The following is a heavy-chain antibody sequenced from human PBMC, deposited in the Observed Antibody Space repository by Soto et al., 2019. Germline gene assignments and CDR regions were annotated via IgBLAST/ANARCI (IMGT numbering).Heavy chain of an antibody. J-gene: IGHJ4*02. Sequence: SETLSLTCTVSGGSISSGGYYWSWIRQHPGKGLEWIGYIYYSGNTNYNPSLKSRVTISVDMSKNQFSLKLSSVTAADTAVYFCARGPYKYDYWGQGTLVTVSS. V-gene: IGHV4-61*08. D-gene: IGHD1-1*01. CDR2: IYYSGNT. CDR1: GGSISSGGYY. CDR3: ARGPYKYDY.